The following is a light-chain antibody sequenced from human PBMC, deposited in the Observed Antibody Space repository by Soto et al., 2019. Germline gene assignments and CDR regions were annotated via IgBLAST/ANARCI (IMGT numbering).Light chain of an antibody. CDR1: QSVSSY. CDR2: DAS. V-gene: IGKV3-11*01. CDR3: QQRSNWPPVT. J-gene: IGKJ4*01. Sequence: EIVLTQSPATMSLSPGERATLSCRASQSVSSYLAWYQQKPGQAPRLLIYDASNRATDIPARFSGSRSGTDFTLTISSLEPKDSAIYYCQQRSNWPPVTFGGGTKVEIK.